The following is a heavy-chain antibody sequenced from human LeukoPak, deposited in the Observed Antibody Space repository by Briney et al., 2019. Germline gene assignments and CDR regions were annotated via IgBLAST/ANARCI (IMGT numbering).Heavy chain of an antibody. CDR1: GYTFNGYY. J-gene: IGHJ3*02. D-gene: IGHD3-22*01. Sequence: ASVKVSCKASGYTFNGYYMHWVRQAPGQGLEWMEWINPNRGGTNYAQKFQGRVTMTRDTSISTAYMELSRLRSDDTAVYYCARAEGRVYDSSGYYFAFDIWGQGTMVTVSS. CDR3: ARAEGRVYDSSGYYFAFDI. V-gene: IGHV1-2*02. CDR2: INPNRGGT.